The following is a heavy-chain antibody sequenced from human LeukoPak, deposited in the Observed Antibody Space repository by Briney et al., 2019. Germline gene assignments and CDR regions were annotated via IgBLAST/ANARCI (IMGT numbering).Heavy chain of an antibody. D-gene: IGHD3-10*01. J-gene: IGHJ4*02. CDR3: ARGMYYYGSGSSFDN. CDR2: ISSSSSYI. Sequence: SGGSLRLSCAASGFTFSSYNMNWVRQAPGKGLEWVSSISSSSSYIYYADSVKGRFTIPRDNAKNSLYLQMNSLRAEDTAVYYCARGMYYYGSGSSFDNWGQGTLVTVSS. CDR1: GFTFSSYN. V-gene: IGHV3-21*01.